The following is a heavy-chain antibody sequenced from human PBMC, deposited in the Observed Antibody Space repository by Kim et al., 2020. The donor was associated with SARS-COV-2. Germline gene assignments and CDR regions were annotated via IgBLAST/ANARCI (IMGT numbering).Heavy chain of an antibody. J-gene: IGHJ3*02. V-gene: IGHV1-18*04. Sequence: ASVKVSCKASGYTFTSYGISWVRQAPGQGLEWMGWISAYNGNTNYAQKLQGRVTMTTDTSTSTAYMELRSLRSDDTAVYYCARDLSGSTSRLRPRLPTGAFDIWGQGTMVTVSS. CDR2: ISAYNGNT. D-gene: IGHD2-2*01. CDR3: ARDLSGSTSRLRPRLPTGAFDI. CDR1: GYTFTSYG.